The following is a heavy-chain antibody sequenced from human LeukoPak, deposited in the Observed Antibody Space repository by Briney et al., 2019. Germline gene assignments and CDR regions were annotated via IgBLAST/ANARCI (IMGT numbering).Heavy chain of an antibody. V-gene: IGHV3-66*01. J-gene: IGHJ6*02. CDR3: ARTLYSMTEVVVLYGMDV. CDR2: IYSGAST. Sequence: GGSLRLSCAASGFTVSSNCMSWVRQAPGNGLEWVSVIYSGASTYYTDSVKGRFTISRDNSKNTLYLQMNSLRAEDTAVYYCARTLYSMTEVVVLYGMDVWGQGTTVTVSS. D-gene: IGHD3-22*01. CDR1: GFTVSSNC.